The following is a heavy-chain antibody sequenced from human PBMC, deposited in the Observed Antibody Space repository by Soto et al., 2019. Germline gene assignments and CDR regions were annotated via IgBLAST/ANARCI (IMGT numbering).Heavy chain of an antibody. D-gene: IGHD6-6*01. Sequence: QVQLVQSGAELKKPGASVKVSCKASGYTFSNYGINWVRQAPGQGLEWMGWISAYNGNTKYAQKFQGRVTMATDTPTTTAYIELRSLRSDDTAVYYCARDGRQFVPNSDNFEIWGQGTTVTVSS. CDR3: ARDGRQFVPNSDNFEI. CDR2: ISAYNGNT. J-gene: IGHJ3*02. V-gene: IGHV1-18*01. CDR1: GYTFSNYG.